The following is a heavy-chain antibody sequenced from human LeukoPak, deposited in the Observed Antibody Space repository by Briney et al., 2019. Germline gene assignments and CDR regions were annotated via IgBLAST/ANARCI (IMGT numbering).Heavy chain of an antibody. D-gene: IGHD2-8*01. V-gene: IGHV1-2*02. CDR1: GYTFTGYY. CDR2: INPNSGGT. J-gene: IGHJ4*02. CDR3: ARDFCTNGVCYELDY. Sequence: ASVKVSCKASGYTFTGYYMHWVRQAPGQGLEWMGWINPNSGGTNYAQKFQGRVTMTRDTSISTAYMELSRLRSDDTAVYYCARDFCTNGVCYELDYWGQGTLVTVSS.